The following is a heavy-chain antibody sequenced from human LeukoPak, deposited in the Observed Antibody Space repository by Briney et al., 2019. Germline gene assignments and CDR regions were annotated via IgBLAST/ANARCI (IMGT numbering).Heavy chain of an antibody. D-gene: IGHD3-9*01. CDR3: ARLRYLDWSLSAAFDI. J-gene: IGHJ3*02. CDR2: IYYSGST. Sequence: PSETLSLTCTVSGGSISSYYWSWIRQPPGKGLEWIGYIYYSGSTNYNPSLKSRVTISVDTSKNQFSLKLSSVTAADTAVYYCARLRYLDWSLSAAFDIWGQGTMVTVSS. CDR1: GGSISSYY. V-gene: IGHV4-59*01.